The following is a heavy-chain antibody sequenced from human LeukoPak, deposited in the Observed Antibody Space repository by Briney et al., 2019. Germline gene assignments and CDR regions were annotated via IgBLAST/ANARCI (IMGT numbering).Heavy chain of an antibody. CDR1: GXTFSNYW. J-gene: IGHJ4*02. V-gene: IGHV3-7*05. D-gene: IGHD4-23*01. Sequence: GGSLRLSWAASGXTFSNYWMSWVRQAPGKGLEWVANVKQDGSEKYYVDSVKGRFTISRDNAQNSLFLQMNSLRAEDTAVYYCARAPEGYTVVTIFDFWGQGTLVTVSS. CDR3: ARAPEGYTVVTIFDF. CDR2: VKQDGSEK.